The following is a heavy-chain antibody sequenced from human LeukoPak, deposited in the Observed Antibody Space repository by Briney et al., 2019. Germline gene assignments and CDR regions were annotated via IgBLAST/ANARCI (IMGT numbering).Heavy chain of an antibody. CDR2: ISSSSSTI. J-gene: IGHJ5*02. CDR3: ARGATDTTRWFDP. CDR1: GFTFSYYS. V-gene: IGHV3-48*04. Sequence: GGSLRLSCAASGFTFSYYSMNWVRQVPGKGLEWVSYISSSSSTIHYADSVKGRFTISRDNAKNSLYLQMNGLRADDTATYYCARGATDTTRWFDPWGQGTLVTVSS. D-gene: IGHD1-7*01.